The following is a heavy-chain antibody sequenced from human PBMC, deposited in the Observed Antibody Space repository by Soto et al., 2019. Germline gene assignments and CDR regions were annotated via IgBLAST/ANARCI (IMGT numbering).Heavy chain of an antibody. CDR2: IHYSGST. V-gene: IGHV4-59*01. CDR3: ARSYSNGRYSSGY. CDR1: GASLNNYY. D-gene: IGHD6-19*01. J-gene: IGHJ4*02. Sequence: SETLSLTCTVSGASLNNYYWTWNRQPPGKGLEWIGYIHYSGSTTYNPSLKNRVTISRDTSKKQFYLNLTSVTAAGTAVYFCARSYSNGRYSSGYWGQGTLVTVSS.